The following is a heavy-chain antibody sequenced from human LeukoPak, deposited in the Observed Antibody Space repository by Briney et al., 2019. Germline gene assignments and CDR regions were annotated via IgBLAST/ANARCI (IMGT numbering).Heavy chain of an antibody. D-gene: IGHD1-1*01. CDR3: ARPLNWNDGYYGMDV. Sequence: ASVKVSCKASGGTFISYAISWVRQAPGQGLEWMGGIIPIFGTANYAQKFQGRVTITADESTSTAYMELSSLRSEDTAVYYCARPLNWNDGYYGMDVWGQGTTVTVSS. V-gene: IGHV1-69*01. J-gene: IGHJ6*02. CDR2: IIPIFGTA. CDR1: GGTFISYA.